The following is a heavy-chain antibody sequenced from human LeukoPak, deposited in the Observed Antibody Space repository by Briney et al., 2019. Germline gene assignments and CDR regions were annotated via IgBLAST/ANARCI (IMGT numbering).Heavy chain of an antibody. CDR3: ATFTDY. CDR2: ISSSGTTI. J-gene: IGHJ4*02. Sequence: PGGSLRLSCAASGFTFSNYEMNWVRQAPGKGLEWVSYISSSGTTIQYADSVRGRFTISRDNPKNSLYLQMNTLRAEDTAVYYCATFTDYWGQGTLVTVSS. V-gene: IGHV3-48*03. CDR1: GFTFSNYE.